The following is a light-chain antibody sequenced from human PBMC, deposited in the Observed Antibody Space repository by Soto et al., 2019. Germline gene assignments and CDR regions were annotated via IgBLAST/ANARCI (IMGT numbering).Light chain of an antibody. J-gene: IGKJ1*01. CDR3: QQYAGSRT. Sequence: EIVLTQSPGTLCLSPGERATLSCRASQSVSSSYLAWYQQKPGQAPRLLIYGASSRATGIPDRFSGSGSGTDFTLTISRLEPEDFAVYYCQQYAGSRTFGQGTKVDIK. CDR2: GAS. V-gene: IGKV3-20*01. CDR1: QSVSSSY.